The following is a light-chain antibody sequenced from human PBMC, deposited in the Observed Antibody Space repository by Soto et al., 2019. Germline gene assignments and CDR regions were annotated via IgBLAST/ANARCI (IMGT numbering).Light chain of an antibody. V-gene: IGKV1-6*01. J-gene: IGKJ5*01. CDR1: QGIRDD. CDR2: DAS. CDR3: LQHYSYPFT. Sequence: AIQMTHSPSSLPASVGDIVTITCRASQGIRDDLAWYQQKPGRAPRLLIYDASTLQDGVPSRFSGSGSGTDFTLIISGLQAEDFATYYCLQHYSYPFTFGQGTRLEIK.